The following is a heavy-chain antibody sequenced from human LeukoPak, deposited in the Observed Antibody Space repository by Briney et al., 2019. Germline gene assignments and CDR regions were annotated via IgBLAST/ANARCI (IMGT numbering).Heavy chain of an antibody. CDR3: ARRAVVPAAVSYFDN. V-gene: IGHV4-34*01. D-gene: IGHD2-2*01. J-gene: IGHJ4*02. Sequence: SETLSLTCGVYGGSFSGYHWNWIRQPPGEGLEWIGEINHSGSTNYNPSLKSRVTISVDTSKNQFSLRLASVTAADTALYYCARRAVVPAAVSYFDNWGQGTLVTVSS. CDR2: INHSGST. CDR1: GGSFSGYH.